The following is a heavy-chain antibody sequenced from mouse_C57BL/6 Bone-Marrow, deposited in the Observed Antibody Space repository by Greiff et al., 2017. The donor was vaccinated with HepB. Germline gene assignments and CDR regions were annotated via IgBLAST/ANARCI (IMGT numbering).Heavy chain of an antibody. CDR1: GYTFTEYT. J-gene: IGHJ1*03. D-gene: IGHD1-1*01. CDR3: ARHEEVYYYGSGWYFDV. CDR2: FYLGSGSI. Sequence: VQLQQSGAELVKPGASVKLSCKASGYTFTEYTIHWVKQRSGQGLEWIGWFYLGSGSIKYNEKFKDKATLTADKSSSTVYMELSRLTSEDSAVYFCARHEEVYYYGSGWYFDVWGTGTTVTVSS. V-gene: IGHV1-62-2*01.